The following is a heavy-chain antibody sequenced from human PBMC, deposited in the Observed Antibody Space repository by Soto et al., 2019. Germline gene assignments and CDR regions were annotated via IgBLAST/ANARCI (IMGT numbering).Heavy chain of an antibody. CDR2: ISGSGGST. CDR3: ARVYSNYGGWFDP. CDR1: GFTFSSYA. V-gene: IGHV3-23*01. Sequence: EVQLLESGGGLVQPGGSLRLSCAASGFTFSSYAMSWVRQAPGKGLEWVSAISGSGGSTYYADSVKGRFTISRDNSKNTLYLQMNSLGAEDTAVYYCARVYSNYGGWFDPWGQGTLVTVSS. D-gene: IGHD4-4*01. J-gene: IGHJ5*02.